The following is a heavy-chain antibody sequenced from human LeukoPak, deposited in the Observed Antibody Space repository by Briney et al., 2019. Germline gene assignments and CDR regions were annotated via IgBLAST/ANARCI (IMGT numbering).Heavy chain of an antibody. J-gene: IGHJ4*02. CDR2: VKSDGSST. V-gene: IGHV3-74*01. Sequence: PGGSLRLSCAAPGFTFRSYAMHWVRQAPGKGLVWVSRVKSDGSSTTYADSVKGRFTISRDNARNTLYLQMKGLRAEDTAVYYCARDGFLGPVTAYLDYWGQGTPVTVSS. CDR3: ARDGFLGPVTAYLDY. CDR1: GFTFRSYA. D-gene: IGHD2-21*02.